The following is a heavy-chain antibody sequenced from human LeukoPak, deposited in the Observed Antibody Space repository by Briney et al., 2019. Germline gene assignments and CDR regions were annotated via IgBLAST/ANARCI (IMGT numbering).Heavy chain of an antibody. CDR3: AREIRSRGTGWFDP. Sequence: PSETLSLTCTVSGGSVSSGSYYWSWIRQPPGKGLKWIGYIYYSGSTNYNPSLKSRVTISVDTSKNQFSLKLSSVTAADTAVYYCAREIRSRGTGWFDPWGQGTLVTVSS. CDR1: GGSVSSGSYY. CDR2: IYYSGST. D-gene: IGHD1-1*01. V-gene: IGHV4-61*01. J-gene: IGHJ5*02.